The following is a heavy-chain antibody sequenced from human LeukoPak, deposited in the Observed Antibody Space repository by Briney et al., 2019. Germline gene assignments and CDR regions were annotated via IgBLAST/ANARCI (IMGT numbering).Heavy chain of an antibody. D-gene: IGHD3-9*01. J-gene: IGHJ4*02. CDR3: ARSYDILTGSWDY. CDR1: GGSFSGYY. CDR2: IDHSGST. V-gene: IGHV4-34*01. Sequence: SETLSLTCAVYGGSFSGYYWSWIRQPPGKGLEWIGGIDHSGSTNYNPSLKSRVTISVDTSKNQFSLKLSSVTAADTAVYYCARSYDILTGSWDYWGQGTLVTVSS.